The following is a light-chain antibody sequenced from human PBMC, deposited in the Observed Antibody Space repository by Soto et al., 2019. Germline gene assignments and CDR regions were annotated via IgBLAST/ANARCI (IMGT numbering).Light chain of an antibody. Sequence: QSVVTQEPSLTVSPGGSVTLTCGSSTGAVTSGHYPYWFQQKSGQAPRTLIYDTSNKHSWTPARFSGSLLGGKAALTLSGAQPEDEAEYYCLLFDGGTGVFGGGTKLTVL. CDR3: LLFDGGTGV. V-gene: IGLV7-46*01. CDR1: TGAVTSGHY. J-gene: IGLJ2*01. CDR2: DTS.